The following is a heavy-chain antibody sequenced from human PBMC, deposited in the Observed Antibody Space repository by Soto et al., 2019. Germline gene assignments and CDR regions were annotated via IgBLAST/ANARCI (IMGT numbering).Heavy chain of an antibody. CDR1: GFTFSSYG. D-gene: IGHD6-6*01. J-gene: IGHJ4*02. CDR2: ISYDGSNK. CDR3: AKDLDSSSSGFDY. V-gene: IGHV3-30*18. Sequence: VGSLRLSCAASGFTFSSYGMHWVRQAPGKGLEWVAVISYDGSNKYYADSVKGRFTISRDNSKNTLYLQMNSLRAEDTAVYYCAKDLDSSSSGFDYWGQGTLVTVSS.